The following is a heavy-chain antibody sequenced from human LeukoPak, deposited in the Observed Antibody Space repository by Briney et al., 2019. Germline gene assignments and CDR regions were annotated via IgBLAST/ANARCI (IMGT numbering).Heavy chain of an antibody. Sequence: PGRSLRLSCAGSGYTFSSYGMHWVRQAPGKGLEWVALISYDGSNKNYADSVKGRFTISRDNSKDTLYLQMSSLRAEDTAVYYCVKDGATWRDPAAFWGQGALVTVSS. CDR3: VKDGATWRDPAAF. CDR1: GYTFSSYG. D-gene: IGHD3-16*01. V-gene: IGHV3-30*18. CDR2: ISYDGSNK. J-gene: IGHJ4*02.